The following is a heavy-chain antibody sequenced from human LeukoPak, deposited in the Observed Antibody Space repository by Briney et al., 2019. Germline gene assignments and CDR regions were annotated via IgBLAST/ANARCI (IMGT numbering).Heavy chain of an antibody. CDR2: ISGSGGST. CDR3: AKDLRRGSCYSLVY. V-gene: IGHV3-23*01. CDR1: GFTFSSYA. D-gene: IGHD2-15*01. Sequence: GGSLRLSCAASGFTFSSYAMSWVRQAPGKGLEWVSAISGSGGSTYYADSVKGRFAISRDNSKNTLYLQMNSLRAEDTAVYYCAKDLRRGSCYSLVYWGQGTLVTVSS. J-gene: IGHJ4*02.